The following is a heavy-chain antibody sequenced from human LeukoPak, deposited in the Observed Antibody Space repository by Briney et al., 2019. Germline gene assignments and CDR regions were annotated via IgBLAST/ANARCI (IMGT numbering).Heavy chain of an antibody. CDR3: ASIPYYGSRGYGDY. D-gene: IGHD3-10*01. CDR2: IYYSGST. V-gene: IGHV4-38-2*02. Sequence: SETLSLTCTVSGYSISSGYYWGWIRQPPGKGLEWIGSIYYSGSTYYNPSLKSRVTISVDTSKNQFSLKLSSVTAADTAVYYCASIPYYGSRGYGDYWGQGTLVTVSS. CDR1: GYSISSGYY. J-gene: IGHJ4*02.